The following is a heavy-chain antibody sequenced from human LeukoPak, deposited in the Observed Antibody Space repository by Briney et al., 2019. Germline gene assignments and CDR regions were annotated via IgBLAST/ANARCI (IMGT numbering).Heavy chain of an antibody. V-gene: IGHV1-69*05. CDR2: IIPIFATA. CDR3: ATAPGLEPRGYFDY. CDR1: GYTFTSYD. J-gene: IGHJ4*02. Sequence: SVKVSCKASGYTFTSYDISWVRQAPGQGLEWMGGIIPIFATANYAQKFQGRVTITTDESTRTAYMGLSSLRSEDTAVYYCATAPGLEPRGYFDYWGQGTLVTVSS. D-gene: IGHD1-1*01.